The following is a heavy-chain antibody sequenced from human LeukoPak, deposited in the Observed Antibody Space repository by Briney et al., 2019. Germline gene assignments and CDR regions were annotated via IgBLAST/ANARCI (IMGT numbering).Heavy chain of an antibody. CDR3: ARDFGEGSSSGYYGFDY. J-gene: IGHJ4*02. Sequence: GASVKVSCKASGGTFSSYAISWVRQAPGQGLEWMGRIIPILGIANYTQKFQGRVTITADKSTSTAYMELSSLRSEDTAVYYCARDFGEGSSSGYYGFDYWGQGTLVTVSS. D-gene: IGHD3-22*01. CDR2: IIPILGIA. CDR1: GGTFSSYA. V-gene: IGHV1-69*04.